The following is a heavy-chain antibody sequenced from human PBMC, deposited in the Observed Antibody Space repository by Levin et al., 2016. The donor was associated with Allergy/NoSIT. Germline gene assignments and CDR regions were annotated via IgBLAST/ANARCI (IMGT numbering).Heavy chain of an antibody. J-gene: IGHJ6*02. CDR2: INHSGST. D-gene: IGHD3-10*01. CDR3: ARGSYGSGSYGPYGMDV. Sequence: WIRQPPGKGLEWIGEINHSGSTNYNPSLKSRVTISVDTSKNQFSLKLSSVTAADTAVYYCARGSYGSGSYGPYGMDVWGQGTTVTVSS. V-gene: IGHV4-34*01.